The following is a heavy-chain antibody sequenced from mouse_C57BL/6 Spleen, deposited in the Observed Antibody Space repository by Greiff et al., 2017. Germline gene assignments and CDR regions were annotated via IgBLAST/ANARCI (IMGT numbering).Heavy chain of an antibody. CDR2: IYPGSGST. CDR1: GYTFTSYW. V-gene: IGHV1-55*01. J-gene: IGHJ1*03. Sequence: QVQLQQPGAELVKPGASVKMSCKASGYTFTSYWITWVKQRPGQGLEWIGDIYPGSGSTNYNEKFKSKATLTVDTTSSAAYMQLSSLTSEDSAVYYCARDYAGYFDVWGTGTTVTVSS. D-gene: IGHD1-1*01. CDR3: ARDYAGYFDV.